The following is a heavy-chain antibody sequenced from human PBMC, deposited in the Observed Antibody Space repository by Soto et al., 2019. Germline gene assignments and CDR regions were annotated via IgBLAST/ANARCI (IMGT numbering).Heavy chain of an antibody. D-gene: IGHD1-1*01. J-gene: IGHJ4*02. CDR3: AGPVPVENHSFDY. CDR1: GGSIIGSTYY. CDR2: IYYSGST. V-gene: IGHV4-39*02. Sequence: SETLSLTCTVSGGSIIGSTYYWGWVRQSPGKGLEWLGSIYYSGSTYYNPSLKSRVTISVDTSKNHFSLKLSSVTAADTAVYYCAGPVPVENHSFDYWGQGALVTVSS.